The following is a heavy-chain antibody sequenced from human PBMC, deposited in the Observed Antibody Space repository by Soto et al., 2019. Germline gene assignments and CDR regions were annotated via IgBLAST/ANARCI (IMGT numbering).Heavy chain of an antibody. CDR2: IHSSGSI. D-gene: IGHD3-22*01. Sequence: SETLSLTCSVSGGSISSDDYYWSWIRQAPGRGLEWIGYIHSSGSIYYNPSLKSRATMSIDTAGNQFSLKVSSVTVADTAVYYCARDLDGLHDDTSGPFPRPGWGQGTLVTVSS. J-gene: IGHJ1*01. CDR1: GGSISSDDYY. CDR3: ARDLDGLHDDTSGPFPRPG. V-gene: IGHV4-30-4*01.